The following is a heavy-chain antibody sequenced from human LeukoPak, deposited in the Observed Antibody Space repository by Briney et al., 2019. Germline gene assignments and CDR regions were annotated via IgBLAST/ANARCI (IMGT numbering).Heavy chain of an antibody. D-gene: IGHD3-22*01. CDR2: FDPEDGET. Sequence: ASVKVSCKVSGYTLTELSMHWVRQAPGKGLEWMGGFDPEDGETIYAQKFQGRVTMTEDTSTDTAYMELSSLRSEGTAVYYCATDQRGYRAFDIWGQGTMVTVSS. J-gene: IGHJ3*02. CDR1: GYTLTELS. V-gene: IGHV1-24*01. CDR3: ATDQRGYRAFDI.